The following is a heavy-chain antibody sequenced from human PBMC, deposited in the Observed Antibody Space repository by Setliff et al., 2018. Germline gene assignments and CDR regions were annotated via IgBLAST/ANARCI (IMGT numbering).Heavy chain of an antibody. CDR3: ARDGGEY. CDR2: IKQDGSEK. D-gene: IGHD3-16*01. J-gene: IGHJ4*02. V-gene: IGHV3-7*01. Sequence: GGSLRLSCAASGFTFSSYGMHWVRQAPGKGLEWVANIKQDGSEKYYVDSVKGRFTISRDKAKNSLYLQMNSLRAEDTAVYYCARDGGEYWGQGTLVTVSS. CDR1: GFTFSSYG.